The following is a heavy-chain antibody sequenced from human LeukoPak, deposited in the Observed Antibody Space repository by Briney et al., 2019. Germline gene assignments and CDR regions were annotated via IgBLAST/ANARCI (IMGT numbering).Heavy chain of an antibody. CDR2: IHSSGYT. V-gene: IGHV4-4*09. Sequence: SETLSLTCTVSGGSMSGHYWSWLRQPPGQGLEWIAYIHSSGYTNYNPSLRSRVTISVDTSKNQFSLEMTSLTAADTAVYYCARAGGHSSSWYLGWGQGTLVTVSS. CDR1: GGSMSGHY. CDR3: ARAGGHSSSWYLG. J-gene: IGHJ4*02. D-gene: IGHD6-13*01.